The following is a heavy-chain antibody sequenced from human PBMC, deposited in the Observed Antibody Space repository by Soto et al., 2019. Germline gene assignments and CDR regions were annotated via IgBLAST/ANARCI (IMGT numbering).Heavy chain of an antibody. CDR2: ISVSGNII. CDR1: GFTFSTYE. CDR3: VRDTMRASAAASLDY. J-gene: IGHJ4*02. D-gene: IGHD2-2*01. Sequence: GGSLRLSCAASGFTFSTYEFNWVRQAPGRGLEWISYISVSGNIIKYAESVKGRFTISRDNAENSLHLHMSNLRVDDTALYFCVRDTMRASAAASLDYWGQGTQVTV. V-gene: IGHV3-48*03.